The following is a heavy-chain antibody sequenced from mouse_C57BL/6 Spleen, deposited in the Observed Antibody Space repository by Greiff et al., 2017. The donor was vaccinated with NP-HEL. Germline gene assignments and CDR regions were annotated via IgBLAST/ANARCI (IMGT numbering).Heavy chain of an antibody. Sequence: QVQLQQSGAELVMPGASVKLSCKASGYTFTSYWMHWVKQRPGQGLEWIGEIDPSDSYTNYNQKFKGKSTLTVDKSSSTAYMQLSSLTSEDSAVYYCARSEDGYYSAMDYWGQGTSVTVSS. D-gene: IGHD2-3*01. CDR3: ARSEDGYYSAMDY. J-gene: IGHJ4*01. V-gene: IGHV1-69*01. CDR1: GYTFTSYW. CDR2: IDPSDSYT.